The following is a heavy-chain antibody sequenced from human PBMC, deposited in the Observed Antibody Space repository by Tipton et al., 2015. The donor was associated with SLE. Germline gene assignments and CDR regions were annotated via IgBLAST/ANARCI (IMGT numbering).Heavy chain of an antibody. V-gene: IGHV4-59*11. CDR1: GGSISSHY. CDR3: AKGRGDSGYTNYKRFDP. D-gene: IGHD5-12*01. J-gene: IGHJ5*02. Sequence: TLSLTCTVSGGSISSHYWSWIRQPPGKGLEWIGYIYYTGRSNRNPSLKSRVTISVDTSKNQFSLNLRSMTAADTAVYLCAKGRGDSGYTNYKRFDPWGQGTLVPV. CDR2: IYYTGRS.